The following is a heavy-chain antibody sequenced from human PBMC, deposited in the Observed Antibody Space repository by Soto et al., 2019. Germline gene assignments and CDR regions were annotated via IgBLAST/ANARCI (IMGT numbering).Heavy chain of an antibody. Sequence: ASVKVSCKASGYTFTIYGISWVRQAPGQGLEWMGWISAYNGNTNYAQKLQGRVTMTTDTSTSTAYMELSSLRSDDTAVYYCARVAEVNSGYDYYYYYYMDVWGKGTTVTVSS. CDR3: ARVAEVNSGYDYYYYYYMDV. V-gene: IGHV1-18*01. CDR1: GYTFTIYG. D-gene: IGHD5-12*01. CDR2: ISAYNGNT. J-gene: IGHJ6*03.